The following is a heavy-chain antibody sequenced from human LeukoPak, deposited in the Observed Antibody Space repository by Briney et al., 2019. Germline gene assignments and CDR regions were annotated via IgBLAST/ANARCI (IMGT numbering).Heavy chain of an antibody. D-gene: IGHD2-15*01. CDR2: IDPGDSDT. J-gene: IGHJ5*02. V-gene: IGHV5-51*01. CDR3: VRRAYCTGSRCYSNSWFDP. Sequence: GESLKISCKNSGYSFTNYWIGWVRQMPGKGLEWMGIIDPGDSDTRYSPSFQGQVTISADKSISTAYLQWSSLKASDTAIYYCVRRAYCTGSRCYSNSWFDPWGQGTLVTVSS. CDR1: GYSFTNYW.